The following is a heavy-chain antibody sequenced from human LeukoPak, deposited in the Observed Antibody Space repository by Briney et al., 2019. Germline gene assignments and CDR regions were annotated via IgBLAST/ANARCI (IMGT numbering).Heavy chain of an antibody. D-gene: IGHD4-17*01. J-gene: IGHJ4*02. CDR3: ARDYGDYAAIDY. V-gene: IGHV3-23*01. CDR2: ISGSGFST. CDR1: GFTFSSYG. Sequence: PGGSLRLSCAASGFTFSSYGLSWVRQAPGKGLEWVSGISGSGFSTYSADSVKGRFTISRDNAKNTLYLQMNSLRAEDTAVYYCARDYGDYAAIDYWGQGTLVTVSS.